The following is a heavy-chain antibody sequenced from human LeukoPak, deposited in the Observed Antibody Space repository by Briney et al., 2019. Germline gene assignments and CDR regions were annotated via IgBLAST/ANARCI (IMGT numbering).Heavy chain of an antibody. D-gene: IGHD3-10*01. J-gene: IGHJ5*02. Sequence: ASVKVSCKASGYSFTNYYIHWVRQAPGQGLEWMGWINPNSGDANPAQKFQGRVTMTRDTSISTAYMEMSRLRSGDTAVYYCVSVAQFHYDYNSGRAVGWFDPCGQRSLVTVSS. CDR1: GYSFTNYY. V-gene: IGHV1-2*02. CDR3: VSVAQFHYDYNSGRAVGWFDP. CDR2: INPNSGDA.